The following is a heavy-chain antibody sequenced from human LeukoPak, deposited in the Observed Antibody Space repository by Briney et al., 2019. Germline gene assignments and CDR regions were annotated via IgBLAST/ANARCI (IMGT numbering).Heavy chain of an antibody. CDR1: GYTFTSYG. D-gene: IGHD3-9*01. CDR2: ISAYNGNT. J-gene: IGHJ6*03. CDR3: ARDRDRLRYFDWLSAPGYYYYMDV. Sequence: ASVKVSCKASGYTFTSYGISWVRQAPGQGLEWMGWISAYNGNTNYAQKLQGRVTMTTDTSTSTAYMELRSLRSDDTAVYYCARDRDRLRYFDWLSAPGYYYYMDVWGKGTTVTISS. V-gene: IGHV1-18*01.